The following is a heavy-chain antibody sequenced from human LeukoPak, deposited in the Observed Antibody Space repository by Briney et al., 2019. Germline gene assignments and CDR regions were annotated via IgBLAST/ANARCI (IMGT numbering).Heavy chain of an antibody. CDR1: GFTCSPCG. CDR2: ISSSGDST. V-gene: IGHV3-23*01. J-gene: IGHJ6*03. D-gene: IGHD5-18*01. CDR3: TTRGYSYGLVGYYYYMDV. Sequence: PGGSLRLSCAASGFTCSPCGMTWVRQAPGKGLEWVAAISSSGDSTAHADSVKGRFTISRDNSKNTVFLQMNSLKTEDTAVYYCTTRGYSYGLVGYYYYMDVWGKGTTVTVSS.